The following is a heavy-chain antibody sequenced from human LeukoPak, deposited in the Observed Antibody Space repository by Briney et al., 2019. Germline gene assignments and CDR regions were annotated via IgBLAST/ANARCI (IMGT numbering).Heavy chain of an antibody. Sequence: QPGGSLRLSCAASGFTFSSYGMHWVRQAPGKGLEWVAVIWYDGSNKYYADSVKGRFTISRDNSKNTLYLQMSSLRAEDTAVYYCVKAPRTTVVAFDIWGQGTMVTVSS. V-gene: IGHV3-30*02. CDR1: GFTFSSYG. CDR3: VKAPRTTVVAFDI. D-gene: IGHD4-11*01. CDR2: IWYDGSNK. J-gene: IGHJ3*02.